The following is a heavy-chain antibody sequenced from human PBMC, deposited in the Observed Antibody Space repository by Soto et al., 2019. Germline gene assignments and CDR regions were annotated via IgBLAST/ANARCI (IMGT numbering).Heavy chain of an antibody. V-gene: IGHV4-4*02. CDR3: ARKPDVATAKVGGGYVFDV. Sequence: QVQLQESGPGLVKPSGTLSLTCAASSGSIFTTNWWSWVRQSPGRGLQWIGDIYHSGSPKYNPSLKSRVSISIAKSKQRFFLNLTSVTAADKAVYYCARKPDVATAKVGGGYVFDVWGQGTMVTVSS. CDR2: IYHSGSP. CDR1: SGSIFTTNW. J-gene: IGHJ3*01. D-gene: IGHD3-16*01.